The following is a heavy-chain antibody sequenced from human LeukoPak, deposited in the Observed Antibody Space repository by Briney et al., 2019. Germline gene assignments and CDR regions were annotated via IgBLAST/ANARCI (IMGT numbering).Heavy chain of an antibody. V-gene: IGHV4-38-2*02. D-gene: IGHD5-24*01. CDR2: IYYSGST. Sequence: SETLSLTCTVSGYSISSSYYWGWIRQPPGKGLEWIGSIYYSGSTYYNPSLKSRVTISVDTSKNQFSLKLSSVTAADTAVYYCARGEEEMAIDYWGQGTLVTVSS. CDR1: GYSISSSYY. CDR3: ARGEEEMAIDY. J-gene: IGHJ4*02.